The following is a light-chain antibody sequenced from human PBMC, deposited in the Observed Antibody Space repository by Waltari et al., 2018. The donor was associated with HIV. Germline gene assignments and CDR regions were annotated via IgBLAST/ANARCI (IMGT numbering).Light chain of an antibody. J-gene: IGKJ1*01. CDR3: HHYGSSPWT. V-gene: IGKV3-20*01. Sequence: EIVLTQSPGTLSLSPGERVTLSCRASQSVTANYLAWYQLKPGQTPRLLMFAASTRATGIPDRFSASGSGRDFTLTINRLEPEDFAVYFCHHYGSSPWTFGQGTKVEMK. CDR2: AAS. CDR1: QSVTANY.